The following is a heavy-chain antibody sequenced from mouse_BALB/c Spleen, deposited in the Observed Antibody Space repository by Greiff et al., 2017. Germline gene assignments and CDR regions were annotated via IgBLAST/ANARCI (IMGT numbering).Heavy chain of an antibody. J-gene: IGHJ4*01. V-gene: IGHV5-17*02. CDR2: ISSGSSTI. CDR1: GFTFSSFG. Sequence: EVQGVESGGGLVQPGGSRKLSCAASGFTFSSFGMHWVRQAPEKGLEWVAYISSGSSTIYYADTVKGRFTISRDNPKNTLFLQMTSLRSEDTAMYYCARQDFLYAMDYWGQGTSVTVSS. CDR3: ARQDFLYAMDY.